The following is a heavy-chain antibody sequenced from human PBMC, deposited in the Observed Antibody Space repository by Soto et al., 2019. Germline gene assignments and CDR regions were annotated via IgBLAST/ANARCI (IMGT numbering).Heavy chain of an antibody. CDR1: NASISSRKW. CDR2: IYHSGSI. CDR3: ARKFGELIADAFDI. J-gene: IGHJ3*02. V-gene: IGHV4-4*02. D-gene: IGHD3-10*01. Sequence: QVHLQESGPGLVKPSGTLSLTCTVSNASISSRKWWTWVRQTPGKGLEWIGEIYHSGSINHNPSLKRRVNMSVDKSKNQFSLKMTSVTAADTGVYYCARKFGELIADAFDIWGQGTVVTVSS.